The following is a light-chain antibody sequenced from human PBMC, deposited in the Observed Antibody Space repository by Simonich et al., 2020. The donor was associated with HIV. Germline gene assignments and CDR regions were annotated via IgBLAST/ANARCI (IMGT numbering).Light chain of an antibody. CDR2: DDS. CDR1: NIGSKS. J-gene: IGLJ1*01. V-gene: IGLV3-21*03. Sequence: SYELTQPPSVSVAPGKTARITCGGNNIGSKSVHWHPQKPGQAPVLVVFDDSDRPSGIPERFSGSNAGNTATLTISRVEAGDEADYYCQVWDSSSDHRGVFGTGTNVTVL. CDR3: QVWDSSSDHRGV.